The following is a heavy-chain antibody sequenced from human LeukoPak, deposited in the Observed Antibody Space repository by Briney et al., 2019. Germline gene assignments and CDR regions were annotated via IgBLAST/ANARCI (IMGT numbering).Heavy chain of an antibody. D-gene: IGHD1-26*01. V-gene: IGHV4-4*02. CDR1: GGSILTTNW. CDR2: VHLSGTS. CDR3: ARESGAFSPFGF. Sequence: SETLSLTCAVSGGSILTTNWWSWVRQPPGKGLEWIGEVHLSGTSNYNPSLKSRVSMSIDKSKNQLSPKLTSVTAADTAMYYCARESGAFSPFGFWGQGTLVTVSS. J-gene: IGHJ4*02.